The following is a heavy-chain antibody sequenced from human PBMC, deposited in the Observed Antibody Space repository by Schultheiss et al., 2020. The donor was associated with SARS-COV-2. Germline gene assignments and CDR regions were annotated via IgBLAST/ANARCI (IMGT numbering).Heavy chain of an antibody. D-gene: IGHD3-22*01. CDR1: GFTFSSYG. V-gene: IGHV3-9*01. CDR3: ARGYQNYYDSSGYYPFDY. J-gene: IGHJ4*02. CDR2: ISWNSGSI. Sequence: SLRLSCAASGFTFSSYGMHWVRQAPGKGLEWVSGISWNSGSIGYADSVKGRFTISRENAKNSFYLHMNSLRAEDTAVYYCARGYQNYYDSSGYYPFDYWGQGTLVTVSS.